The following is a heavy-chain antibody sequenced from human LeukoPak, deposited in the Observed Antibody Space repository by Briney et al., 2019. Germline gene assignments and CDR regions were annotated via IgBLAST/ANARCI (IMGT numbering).Heavy chain of an antibody. D-gene: IGHD2-21*02. CDR1: GFTFSSYA. Sequence: GGSLRLSCAASGFTFSSYAMTWVRQAPGKGLEWVSSITGSGSSTYYVDSVKGRFTISRDNSKNTLYVQTNSLRAEDTAVYFCAKPPRVVVVTAFDSWGQGTLVTVSS. J-gene: IGHJ4*02. CDR3: AKPPRVVVVTAFDS. CDR2: ITGSGSST. V-gene: IGHV3-23*01.